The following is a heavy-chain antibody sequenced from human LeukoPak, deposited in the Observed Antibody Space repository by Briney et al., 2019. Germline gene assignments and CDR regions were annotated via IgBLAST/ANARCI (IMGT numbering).Heavy chain of an antibody. Sequence: GRSLRLSCAASGFTFSSYGMHWVRQAPGKGLEWVAVISYDGSNKYYADSVKGRFTISRDNSKNTLYLQMNSLRAEDTAVYYCAKDLSYGDPLQDDYWGQGTLVTVSS. CDR2: ISYDGSNK. CDR1: GFTFSSYG. CDR3: AKDLSYGDPLQDDY. J-gene: IGHJ4*02. D-gene: IGHD4-17*01. V-gene: IGHV3-30*18.